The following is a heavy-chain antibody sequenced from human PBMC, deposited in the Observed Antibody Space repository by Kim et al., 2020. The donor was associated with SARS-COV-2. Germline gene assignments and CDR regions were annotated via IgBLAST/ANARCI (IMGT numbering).Heavy chain of an antibody. V-gene: IGHV1-24*01. J-gene: IGHJ5*02. D-gene: IGHD2-2*01. CDR3: ATVLPSTPSDNWFDP. Sequence: QTFQGRVTMTEDTSTDTAYMELSSLRSEDTAVYYCATVLPSTPSDNWFDPWGQGTLVTVSS.